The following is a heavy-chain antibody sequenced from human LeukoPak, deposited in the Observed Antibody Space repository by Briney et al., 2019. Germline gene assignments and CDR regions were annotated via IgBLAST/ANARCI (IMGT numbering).Heavy chain of an antibody. Sequence: SVKVSCKASGGTFSSYTISWVRQAPGQGLEWMGGIIPIFGTTNYAQKFQGRVALTADESMSTAYMELSSLRSEDTAVYYCARDLVPAASGDAFDIWGQGTMVTVSS. CDR2: IIPIFGTT. J-gene: IGHJ3*02. CDR1: GGTFSSYT. D-gene: IGHD2-2*01. V-gene: IGHV1-69*13. CDR3: ARDLVPAASGDAFDI.